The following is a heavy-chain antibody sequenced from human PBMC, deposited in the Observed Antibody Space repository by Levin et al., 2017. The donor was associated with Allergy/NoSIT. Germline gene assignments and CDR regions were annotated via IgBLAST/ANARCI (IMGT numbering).Heavy chain of an antibody. J-gene: IGHJ4*02. CDR2: IKQDGSDK. CDR3: TRVGQWLSFDY. CDR1: GFTFSNYW. D-gene: IGHD6-19*01. Sequence: GGSLRLSCAASGFTFSNYWISWVRQAPVRGLEWVATIKQDGSDKYYVDSVKGRFTISRDNAKNSLYLQMNSLRAEDTAVYYCTRVGQWLSFDYWGQGTQVTVSS. V-gene: IGHV3-7*01.